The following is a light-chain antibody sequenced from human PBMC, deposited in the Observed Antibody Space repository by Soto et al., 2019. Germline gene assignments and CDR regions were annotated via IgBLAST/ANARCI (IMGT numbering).Light chain of an antibody. CDR1: QTISSW. J-gene: IGKJ1*01. Sequence: DIQMTQSPSTLSGSVGDRVTITCRASQTISSWLAWYQQKPGKAPKLLIYKASTLKSGVPSRFTGSGSGTEFILTISSLQPDDFATYYCQHYGGMWTFGQGTKVEIK. CDR3: QHYGGMWT. CDR2: KAS. V-gene: IGKV1-5*03.